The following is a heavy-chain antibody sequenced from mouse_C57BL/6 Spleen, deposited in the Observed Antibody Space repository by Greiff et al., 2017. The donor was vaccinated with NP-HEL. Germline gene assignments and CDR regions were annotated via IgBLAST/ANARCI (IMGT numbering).Heavy chain of an antibody. CDR3: ARVDGYYWFAY. D-gene: IGHD2-3*01. J-gene: IGHJ3*01. CDR1: GFTFSDYY. Sequence: DVHLVESEGGLVQPGSSMKLSCTASGFTFSDYYMAWVRQVPEKGLEWVANINYDGSSTYYLDSLKSRFIISRDNAKNILYLQMSSLKSEDTATYYCARVDGYYWFAYWGQGTLVTVSA. V-gene: IGHV5-16*01. CDR2: INYDGSST.